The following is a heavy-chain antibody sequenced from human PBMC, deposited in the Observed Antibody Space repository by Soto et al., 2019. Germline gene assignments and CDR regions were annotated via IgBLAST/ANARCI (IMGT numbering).Heavy chain of an antibody. J-gene: IGHJ4*02. CDR3: ARDTGWGLGY. CDR2: IYYSGGT. CDR1: GDSINSDYS. D-gene: IGHD6-19*01. Sequence: QVQLQESGPGLVRPSGTLSLTCAVSGDSINSDYSWNWVRQSPGKGLEWIAEIYYSGGTSWNPSLKMRVRISMERSKNQFSLTLMSVTAADTAMYYCARDTGWGLGYWGQGTLVTVSS. V-gene: IGHV4-4*02.